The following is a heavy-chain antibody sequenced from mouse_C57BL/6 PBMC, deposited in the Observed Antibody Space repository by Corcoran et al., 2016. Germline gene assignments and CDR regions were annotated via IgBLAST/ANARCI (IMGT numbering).Heavy chain of an antibody. V-gene: IGHV1-19*01. J-gene: IGHJ3*01. D-gene: IGHD2-4*01. CDR3: ARGDDYDKGFAY. Sequence: EVQLQQSGPVLVKPGASVKMSCKASGYTFTDYYMNWVKQSHGKSLEWIGVINPYNGGTSYNQKFKGKATLTVDKSSSTAYMELNSLTSEDSAVYYWARGDDYDKGFAYWGQGTLVTVSA. CDR1: GYTFTDYY. CDR2: INPYNGGT.